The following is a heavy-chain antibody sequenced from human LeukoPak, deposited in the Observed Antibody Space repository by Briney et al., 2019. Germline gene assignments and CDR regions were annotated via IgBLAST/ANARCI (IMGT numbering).Heavy chain of an antibody. CDR1: GYTFTSYA. D-gene: IGHD1-26*01. CDR3: ARGRVGATYYYYMDV. CDR2: INAGNGNT. V-gene: IGHV1-3*03. J-gene: IGHJ6*03. Sequence: ASVKVSCKASGYTFTSYAMHWVRQAPGQRLEWMGWINAGNGNTKYSQEFQGRVTITRDTSASTAYMELSSLRSEDMAVYYCARGRVGATYYYYMDVWGKGTTVTVSS.